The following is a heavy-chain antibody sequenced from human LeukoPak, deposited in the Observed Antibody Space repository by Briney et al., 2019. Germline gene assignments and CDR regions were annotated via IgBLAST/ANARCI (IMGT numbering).Heavy chain of an antibody. D-gene: IGHD6-19*01. V-gene: IGHV4-59*08. CDR1: GGSISSYY. CDR2: IYYSGST. J-gene: IGHJ4*02. CDR3: ARHQAVAGTVPFDY. Sequence: SETLSLTCTVSGGSISSYYWSWIRQPPGKGLEWIGYIYYSGSTNYNPTLKSRVTISVDTSKNQFSLKLGSVTAADTAVYYCARHQAVAGTVPFDYWGQGTLVTVSS.